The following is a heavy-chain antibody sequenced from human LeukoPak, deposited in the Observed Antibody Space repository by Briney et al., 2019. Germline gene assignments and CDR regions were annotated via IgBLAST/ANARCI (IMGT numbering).Heavy chain of an antibody. J-gene: IGHJ6*02. CDR3: AKEGRDGYKRYMDV. CDR2: ISYDGSNK. D-gene: IGHD5-24*01. Sequence: PGGSLRLSCAASGFTFSSYGMHWVRQAPGKGLEWVAVISYDGSNKYYADSVKGRFTISRDHSKNTLYLQMNSLRAEDTAVYYGAKEGRDGYKRYMDVWGQGTTVTVSS. V-gene: IGHV3-30*18. CDR1: GFTFSSYG.